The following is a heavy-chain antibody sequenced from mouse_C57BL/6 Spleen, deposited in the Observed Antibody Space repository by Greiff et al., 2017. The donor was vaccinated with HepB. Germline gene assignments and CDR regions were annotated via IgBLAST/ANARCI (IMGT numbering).Heavy chain of an antibody. J-gene: IGHJ1*03. CDR2: IYPGSGST. CDR1: GYTFTSYW. D-gene: IGHD1-1*01. Sequence: QVQLKQPGAELVKPGASVKMSCKASGYTFTSYWITWVKQRPGQGLEWIGDIYPGSGSTNYNEKFKSKATLTVDTSSSTAYMQLSSLTSEDSAVYYCARAPINYGSSYVGWYFDVWGTGTTVTVSS. CDR3: ARAPINYGSSYVGWYFDV. V-gene: IGHV1-55*01.